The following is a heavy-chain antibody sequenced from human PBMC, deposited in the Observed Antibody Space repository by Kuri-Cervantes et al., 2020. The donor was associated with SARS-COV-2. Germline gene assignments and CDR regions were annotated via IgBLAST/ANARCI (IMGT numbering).Heavy chain of an antibody. Sequence: SVKVSCKASGGTFSSYAISWVRQAPGQGLEWMGGIIPIFGTANYAQKFQGRVTITADESTSTAYMELSSLRSEDTAVYYCARDALVAAAIGYYGMDVWGLGTTVTVSS. D-gene: IGHD2-2*02. CDR3: ARDALVAAAIGYYGMDV. CDR1: GGTFSSYA. J-gene: IGHJ6*02. CDR2: IIPIFGTA. V-gene: IGHV1-69*13.